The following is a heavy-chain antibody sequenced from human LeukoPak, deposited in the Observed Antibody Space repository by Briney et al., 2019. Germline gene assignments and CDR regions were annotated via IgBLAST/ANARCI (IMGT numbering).Heavy chain of an antibody. CDR1: GFTFSSYA. CDR2: ISGSGGST. CDR3: AKDPKAAAGPYYFDY. Sequence: GGSLRLSCAASGFTFSSYAMSWVRQAPGKGPEWVSAISGSGGSTYYADSVKGRFTISRDNSKNTLYLQMNSLRAEDTAVYYCAKDPKAAAGPYYFDYWGQGTLVTVSS. V-gene: IGHV3-23*01. D-gene: IGHD6-13*01. J-gene: IGHJ4*02.